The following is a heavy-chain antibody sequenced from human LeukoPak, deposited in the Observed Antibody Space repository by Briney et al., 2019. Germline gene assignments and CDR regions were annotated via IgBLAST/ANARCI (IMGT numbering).Heavy chain of an antibody. J-gene: IGHJ4*02. CDR1: GGSVSTYY. CDR2: IYNGGSA. Sequence: SETLSLTCTVSGGSVSTYYWSWIRQSPGKGLEWIGYIYNGGSANYNPSLKSRVTISLDTSRNQFSLNLSSVTAADTAVYYCARHVRYSYVVFDYWGQGTLVTVSS. D-gene: IGHD5-18*01. V-gene: IGHV4-59*08. CDR3: ARHVRYSYVVFDY.